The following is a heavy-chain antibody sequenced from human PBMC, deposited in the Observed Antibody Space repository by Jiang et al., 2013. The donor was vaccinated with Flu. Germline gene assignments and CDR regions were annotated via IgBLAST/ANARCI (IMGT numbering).Heavy chain of an antibody. J-gene: IGHJ4*02. V-gene: IGHV3-21*01. CDR2: ISSGNTYI. Sequence: QLVESGGGLVKPGGSLRLSCAASGFTFSNYYMNWVRQAPGKGLEWVSSISSGNTYIYYADSVKGRFTISRDNAKSSLYLQMNSLRAEDTAVYYCARAQFTAAGMDYWGQGTLVTVSS. CDR1: GFTFSNYY. D-gene: IGHD6-13*01. CDR3: ARAQFTAAGMDY.